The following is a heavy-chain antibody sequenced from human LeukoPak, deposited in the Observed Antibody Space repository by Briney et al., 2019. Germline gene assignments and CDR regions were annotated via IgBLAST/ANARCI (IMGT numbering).Heavy chain of an antibody. V-gene: IGHV1-18*01. Sequence: GASVKVSCKASGYTFTSYGLSWVRQAPGQGLEWMGWISAYDGNTNYAQKLQGRVTMTTDTSTSTAYMELRSLRSDDTAVYYCARVPGIAAAGTFLDYWGQGTLVTVSS. CDR2: ISAYDGNT. CDR3: ARVPGIAAAGTFLDY. J-gene: IGHJ4*02. D-gene: IGHD6-13*01. CDR1: GYTFTSYG.